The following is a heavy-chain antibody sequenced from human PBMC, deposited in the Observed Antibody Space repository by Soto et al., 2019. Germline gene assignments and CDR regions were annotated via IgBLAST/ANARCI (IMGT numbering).Heavy chain of an antibody. CDR1: GFTFSSNW. CDR2: INSDGSST. CDR3: ARGRRIQAFDY. J-gene: IGHJ4*02. Sequence: PGGSLRLSCAASGFTFSSNWMHWVRQAPGKGLVWVSRINSDGSSTSYADSVKGRFTISRDNAKNTLYLQMNSLRAEYTAVYYCARGRRIQAFDYWGQGTLVTVSS. D-gene: IGHD5-18*01. V-gene: IGHV3-74*01.